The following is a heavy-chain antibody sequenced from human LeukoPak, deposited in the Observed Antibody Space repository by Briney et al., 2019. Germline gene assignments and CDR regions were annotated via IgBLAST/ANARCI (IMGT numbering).Heavy chain of an antibody. V-gene: IGHV3-9*01. Sequence: GGSLRLSCAASGFTFDDYAMHWVRQAPGKGLEWVSGISWNSGSIGYADSVKGRFTISRDNAKNSLYLQMNSLRAEDTALYYCAKDIDQIDAFGLYYYYYGMDVWGKGTTVTVSS. CDR2: ISWNSGSI. J-gene: IGHJ6*04. CDR3: AKDIDQIDAFGLYYYYYGMDV. CDR1: GFTFDDYA. D-gene: IGHD2/OR15-2a*01.